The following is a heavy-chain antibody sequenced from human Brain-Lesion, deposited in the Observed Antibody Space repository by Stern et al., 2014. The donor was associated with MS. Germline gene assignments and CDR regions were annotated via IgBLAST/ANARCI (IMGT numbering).Heavy chain of an antibody. CDR2: IHPSGSA. D-gene: IGHD5-18*01. J-gene: IGHJ4*02. CDR3: ASGYRIFDY. CDR1: GGSISSGSHY. Sequence: VQLVESGPGLVKPSQTLSLTCTVSGGSISSGSHYWSWIRQPVGKGLEWIGRIHPSGSAFYTPSLKSRVTISTDTSMNQFSLELNSATAADTAIYYCASGYRIFDYWGQGILVTVSS. V-gene: IGHV4-61*02.